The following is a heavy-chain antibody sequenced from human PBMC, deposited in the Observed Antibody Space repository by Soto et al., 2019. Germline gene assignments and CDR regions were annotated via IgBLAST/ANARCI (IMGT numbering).Heavy chain of an antibody. Sequence: SVKVSCKASGGTFSSYAISWVRQAPGQGLEWMGGIIPIFGTANYAQKFQGRVTITADESTSTAYMELSSLRSEDTAVYYCARGMDIVVVVAAKNYGMDVWGQGTTVTVSS. D-gene: IGHD2-15*01. CDR3: ARGMDIVVVVAAKNYGMDV. CDR1: GGTFSSYA. CDR2: IIPIFGTA. V-gene: IGHV1-69*13. J-gene: IGHJ6*02.